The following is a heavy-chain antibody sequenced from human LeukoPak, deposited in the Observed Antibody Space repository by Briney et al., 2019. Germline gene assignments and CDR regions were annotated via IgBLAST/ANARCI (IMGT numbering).Heavy chain of an antibody. CDR3: ARDQGEGAFDI. CDR2: IGTAGDT. J-gene: IGHJ3*02. Sequence: PGGSLRLSCAASGFTFSSYDTHWVRQAIGKGLEWVSAIGTAGDTYYPGSVKGRFTISRENAKNSLYLQMNSLRAGDTAVYYCARDQGEGAFDIWGQGTMVTVSS. CDR1: GFTFSSYD. V-gene: IGHV3-13*01.